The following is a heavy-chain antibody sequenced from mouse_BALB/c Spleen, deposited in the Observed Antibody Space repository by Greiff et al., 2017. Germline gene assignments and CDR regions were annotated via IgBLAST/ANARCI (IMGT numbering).Heavy chain of an antibody. CDR3: AREGYGNYFDY. J-gene: IGHJ2*01. D-gene: IGHD2-10*02. V-gene: IGHV3-2*02. Sequence: VQLQQSGPGLVKPSQSLSLTCTVTGYSITSDYAWNWIRQFPGNKLEWMGYISYSGSTSYNPSLKSRISITRDTSKNQFFLQLNSVTTEDTATYYCAREGYGNYFDYWGQGTTLTVSS. CDR1: GYSITSDYA. CDR2: ISYSGST.